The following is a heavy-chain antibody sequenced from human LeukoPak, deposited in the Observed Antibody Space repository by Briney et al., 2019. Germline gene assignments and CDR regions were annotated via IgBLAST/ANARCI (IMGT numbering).Heavy chain of an antibody. CDR3: ARPLRGIVAAGGAFDY. D-gene: IGHD6-13*01. CDR2: IYPGDSDT. CDR1: GYSFTSYW. Sequence: GESLKISCKGSGYSFTSYWIGWVRQMPGKGLEWMGIIYPGDSDTRYSPSFQGQVTISADKSISTAYLQWSSLKASDTAMYYCARPLRGIVAAGGAFDYWGQGTLVTVSS. J-gene: IGHJ4*02. V-gene: IGHV5-51*01.